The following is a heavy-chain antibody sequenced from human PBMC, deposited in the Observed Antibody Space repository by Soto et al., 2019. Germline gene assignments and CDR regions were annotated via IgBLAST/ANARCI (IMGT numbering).Heavy chain of an antibody. V-gene: IGHV4-39*07. J-gene: IGHJ3*02. CDR1: GESISSSSYY. Sequence: SETLSLTCIVSGESISSSSYYWGWIRQPPGKGLEWIGSIYYSGSKNYNPSLKSRVTISVDTSKNQFSLKLSSVTAADTAVYYCESIHFSNYAIDAFDIWGQGTMVTV. CDR3: ESIHFSNYAIDAFDI. CDR2: IYYSGSK. D-gene: IGHD4-4*01.